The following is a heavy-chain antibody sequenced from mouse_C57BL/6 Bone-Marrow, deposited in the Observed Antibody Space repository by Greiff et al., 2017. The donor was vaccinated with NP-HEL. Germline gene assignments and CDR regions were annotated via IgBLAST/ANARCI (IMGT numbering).Heavy chain of an antibody. V-gene: IGHV7-3*01. J-gene: IGHJ4*01. Sequence: EVKLVESGGGLVQPGGSLSLSCAASGFTFTDYYMSWVRQPPGKALEWLGFIRNKANGYTTEYSASVKGRFTISRDNSQSILYLQMNALRAEDSATYYCARYPYYYYGSSYDAMDYWGQGTSVTVSS. CDR2: IRNKANGYTT. D-gene: IGHD1-1*01. CDR3: ARYPYYYYGSSYDAMDY. CDR1: GFTFTDYY.